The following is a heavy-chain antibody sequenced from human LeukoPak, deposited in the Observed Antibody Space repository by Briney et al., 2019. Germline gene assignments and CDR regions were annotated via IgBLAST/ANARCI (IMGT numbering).Heavy chain of an antibody. Sequence: ASVKVSCKASGYTFTIHAIHWVRQAPGQRLEWMGWISAGNGNTKYSQEFQGRVTFTRDTSASTAYMELSSLTSEDTAVYYCARDRGSYLLAYWGQGTLVTVSS. CDR1: GYTFTIHA. V-gene: IGHV1-3*01. CDR3: ARDRGSYLLAY. J-gene: IGHJ4*02. D-gene: IGHD1-26*01. CDR2: ISAGNGNT.